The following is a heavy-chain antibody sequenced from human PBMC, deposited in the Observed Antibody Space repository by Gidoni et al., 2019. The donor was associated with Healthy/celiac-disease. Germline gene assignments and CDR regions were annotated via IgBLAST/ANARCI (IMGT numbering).Heavy chain of an antibody. Sequence: QVQLVQSGAEVKKPGASVKVSCKASGYTFPSYYMHWVRQAPGQGLEWMGIINSSGGSTSYAQKFQGRVTMTRDTSTSTVYMELSSLRAEDTAVYYCARDVFRYLTGPFDYWGQGTLVTVSS. CDR3: ARDVFRYLTGPFDY. CDR2: INSSGGST. V-gene: IGHV1-46*01. CDR1: GYTFPSYY. J-gene: IGHJ4*02. D-gene: IGHD7-27*01.